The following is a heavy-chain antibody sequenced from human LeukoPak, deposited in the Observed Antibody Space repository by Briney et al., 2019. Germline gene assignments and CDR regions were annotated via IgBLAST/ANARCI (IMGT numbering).Heavy chain of an antibody. CDR1: GYTFTSYY. V-gene: IGHV1-2*04. Sequence: APVKVSCKASGYTFTSYYMHWVRQAPGQGLEWMGWINPNSGGTNYAQKFQGWVTMTRDTSISTAYMELSRLRSDDTAVYYCARGRSRRITIFGVVNNWFDPWGQGTLVTVSS. D-gene: IGHD3-3*01. J-gene: IGHJ5*02. CDR3: ARGRSRRITIFGVVNNWFDP. CDR2: INPNSGGT.